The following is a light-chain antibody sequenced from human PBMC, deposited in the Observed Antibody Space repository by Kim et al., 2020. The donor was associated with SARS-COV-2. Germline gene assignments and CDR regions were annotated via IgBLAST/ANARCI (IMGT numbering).Light chain of an antibody. V-gene: IGLV3-1*01. CDR1: KLGDKY. CDR3: QAWDSSTAV. Sequence: SESQGQTASITCSGDKLGDKYVCWYQQKPGQSPVLVIYQDSKRPSGIPGRFSGSNSGNTATLTISGTQAMDEADYYCQAWDSSTAVFGGGTQLTVL. CDR2: QDS. J-gene: IGLJ3*02.